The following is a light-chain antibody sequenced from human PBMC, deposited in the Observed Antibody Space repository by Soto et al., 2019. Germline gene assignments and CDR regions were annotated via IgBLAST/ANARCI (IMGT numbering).Light chain of an antibody. J-gene: IGKJ1*01. CDR1: QSLNNR. Sequence: DIQLTQSPSTLSASVGDRVTITCRASQSLNNRLAWYQQKPGKAPKLLIYDASTLESGVSSRFSGTGSETECTLTITDLQADDLATYFCHQYKTYSTFGQGTKVEI. V-gene: IGKV1-5*01. CDR2: DAS. CDR3: HQYKTYST.